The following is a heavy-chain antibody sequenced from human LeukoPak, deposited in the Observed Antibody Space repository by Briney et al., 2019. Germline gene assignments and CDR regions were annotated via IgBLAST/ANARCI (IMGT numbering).Heavy chain of an antibody. CDR3: ARRPVLEWLLTSHFDY. J-gene: IGHJ4*02. V-gene: IGHV4-34*01. CDR2: INHSGST. D-gene: IGHD3-3*01. Sequence: PSETLSLTCAVYGGSFSGYYWSWIRQPPGKGLEWIGEINHSGSTNYNPSLKGRVTISVDTSKNQFSLKLSSVTAADTAVYYCARRPVLEWLLTSHFDYWGQGTLVTVSS. CDR1: GGSFSGYY.